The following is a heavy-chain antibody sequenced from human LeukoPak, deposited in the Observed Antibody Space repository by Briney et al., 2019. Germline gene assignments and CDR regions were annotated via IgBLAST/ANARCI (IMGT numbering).Heavy chain of an antibody. V-gene: IGHV3-74*01. Sequence: PGGSLRLSCATPGFTFSAYWMYWVRQAPGKGLVWVSRISSDGSSTTYADSVKGRFTMSRDNAKNTLYLQMSSLRAEDTAVYYCARDRGAPDSFDLWGLGTMVTVSS. CDR2: ISSDGSST. J-gene: IGHJ3*01. CDR1: GFTFSAYW. CDR3: ARDRGAPDSFDL. D-gene: IGHD3-10*01.